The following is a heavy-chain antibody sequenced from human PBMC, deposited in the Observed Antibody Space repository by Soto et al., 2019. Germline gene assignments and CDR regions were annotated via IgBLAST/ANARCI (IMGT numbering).Heavy chain of an antibody. V-gene: IGHV3-23*01. J-gene: IGHJ6*02. CDR3: ARDWTGNTCPCLDV. Sequence: EVQLWESGGGLVQPGGSLRLSCAASGFIFNNYALTWVRQSPGKGLEWVSTSGGSGGTTYYADSVQGRFTISRDSSKNTLSLQMNSLRVEDTATYYCARDWTGNTCPCLDVWGQGTTVSVSS. CDR1: GFIFNNYA. CDR2: SGGSGGTT. D-gene: IGHD2-8*02.